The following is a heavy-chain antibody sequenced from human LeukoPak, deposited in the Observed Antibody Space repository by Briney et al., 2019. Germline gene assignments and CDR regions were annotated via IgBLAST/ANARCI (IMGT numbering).Heavy chain of an antibody. CDR3: ASPGGGDFGFFQH. J-gene: IGHJ1*01. D-gene: IGHD4-17*01. CDR2: IKQDGSEK. CDR1: GFTFSSYW. Sequence: GGSLRLSCAASGFTFSSYWMSCVRHAPGKGLEWVANIKQDGSEKEYVDSVKGPSTISIDKAKKSLYLQTNSLRAEDTAVYYCASPGGGDFGFFQHWGQGTLVSVSS. V-gene: IGHV3-7*01.